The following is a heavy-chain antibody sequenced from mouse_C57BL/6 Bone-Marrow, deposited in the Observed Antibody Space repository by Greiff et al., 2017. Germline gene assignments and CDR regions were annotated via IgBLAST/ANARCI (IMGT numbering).Heavy chain of an antibody. CDR1: GYTFTSYG. D-gene: IGHD2-2*01. CDR2: IYPRSGNT. V-gene: IGHV1-81*01. CDR3: ASAGYDGGFDY. Sequence: QVQLQQSGAELARPGASVKLSCKASGYTFTSYGISWVKQRTGQGLEWIGEIYPRSGNTYYNEKFKGKATLTADKSSSTAYMELRSLTSEDSAVYFCASAGYDGGFDYWGQGTTLTVSA. J-gene: IGHJ2*01.